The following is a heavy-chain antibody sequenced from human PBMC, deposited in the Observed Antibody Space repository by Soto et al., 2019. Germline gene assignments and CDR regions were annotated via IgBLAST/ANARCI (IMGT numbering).Heavy chain of an antibody. Sequence: ASGPTLVNPTQTLTLTCTFSGFSLSTSGMCVSWIRQPPGKALEWLARIYWDDDKYYSTSLKTRLTISKDTSKNQVVLTMTNMDPVDTATYYCAHKRNYYDSSGYFWQPSEAYWYFDLWGRGTLVTVSS. V-gene: IGHV2-70*12. CDR2: IYWDDDK. D-gene: IGHD3-22*01. CDR3: AHKRNYYDSSGYFWQPSEAYWYFDL. J-gene: IGHJ2*01. CDR1: GFSLSTSGMC.